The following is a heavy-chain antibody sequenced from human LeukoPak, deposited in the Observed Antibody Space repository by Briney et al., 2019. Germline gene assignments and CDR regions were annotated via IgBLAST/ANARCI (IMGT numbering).Heavy chain of an antibody. Sequence: SETLSLTCTVSGGSISSYYWGWIRQPPGKGLEWIGSIYYSGSTYYNPSLKSRVTISVDTSKNQFSLKLSSVTAADTAVYYCARVRQLKGFDPWGQGTLVTVSS. CDR1: GGSISSYY. CDR3: ARVRQLKGFDP. V-gene: IGHV4-39*07. D-gene: IGHD6-13*01. J-gene: IGHJ5*02. CDR2: IYYSGST.